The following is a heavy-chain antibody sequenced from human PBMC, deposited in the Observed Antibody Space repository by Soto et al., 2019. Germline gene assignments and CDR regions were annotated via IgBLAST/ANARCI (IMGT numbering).Heavy chain of an antibody. D-gene: IGHD3-10*01. CDR2: IIPMYGPA. V-gene: IGHV1-69*13. J-gene: IGHJ5*02. CDR1: GGTFSSYA. CDR3: ARVTSMVRGVIDNWFDP. Sequence: SVKVSCKASGGTFSSYAIHWVRQAPGQGLEWMGGIIPMYGPAKYAQRFQGRVTITADESTTTVYMELTSLTSQDTAVYYCARVTSMVRGVIDNWFDPWGHGTLVTVSS.